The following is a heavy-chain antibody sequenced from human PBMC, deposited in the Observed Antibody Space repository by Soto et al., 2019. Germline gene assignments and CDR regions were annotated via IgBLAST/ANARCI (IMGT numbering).Heavy chain of an antibody. CDR3: ARLGLGAATPSY. V-gene: IGHV4-4*02. D-gene: IGHD2-15*01. CDR1: GGSISSSNW. Sequence: QVQLQESGPGLVKPSGTLSLTCAVSGGSISSSNWWSWVRQPPGKGLEWIGEIYHSGSTNYNPSRKSRXXIXVXXSKNRFSLKLSSVTAADTAVYYCARLGLGAATPSYWGQGTLVTVSS. CDR2: IYHSGST. J-gene: IGHJ4*02.